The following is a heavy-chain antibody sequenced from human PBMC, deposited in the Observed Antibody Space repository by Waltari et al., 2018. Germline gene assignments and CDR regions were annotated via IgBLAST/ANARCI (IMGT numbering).Heavy chain of an antibody. V-gene: IGHV4-39*01. D-gene: IGHD5-12*01. CDR3: ATYIGASVGTAAFDV. Sequence: QLQLQESGPRLVRPSETLSLICRVSGVSITSNRHYWAWIRQSPGQGLEWIGTGSYSGTTYISPSLKGRVSVSRDPSKSQVSLVLGSLTAADMAVYYCATYIGASVGTAAFDVWGQGTMVTVSS. J-gene: IGHJ3*01. CDR2: GSYSGTT. CDR1: GVSITSNRHY.